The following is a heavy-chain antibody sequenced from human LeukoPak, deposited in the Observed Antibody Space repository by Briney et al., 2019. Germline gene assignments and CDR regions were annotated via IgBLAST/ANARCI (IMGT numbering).Heavy chain of an antibody. V-gene: IGHV3-7*01. D-gene: IGHD4-23*01. CDR2: IKYDDGREK. CDR1: GFTFSSFW. CDR3: ARVYGGVIEALDI. Sequence: GGSLRLSCTTSGFTFSSFWMTWVRQAPGKGLEWVANIKYDDGREKNYIDSVKGRFTISRDNARKSLYLQMNSLRAEDTAVYYCARVYGGVIEALDIWGQGTMVTVSS. J-gene: IGHJ3*02.